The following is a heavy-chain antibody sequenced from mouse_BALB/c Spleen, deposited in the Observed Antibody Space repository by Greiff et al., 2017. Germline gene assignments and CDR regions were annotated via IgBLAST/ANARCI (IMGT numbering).Heavy chain of an antibody. CDR3: ARSLYDGWFAY. J-gene: IGHJ3*01. CDR1: GFTFSSFG. Sequence: EVKLMESWGGLVQPGGSRKLSCAASGFTFSSFGMHWVRQAPEKGLEWVAYISSGSSTIYYADTVKGRFTISRDNPKNTLFLQMTSLRSEDTAMYYCARSLYDGWFAYWGQGTLVTVSA. CDR2: ISSGSSTI. D-gene: IGHD2-3*01. V-gene: IGHV5-17*02.